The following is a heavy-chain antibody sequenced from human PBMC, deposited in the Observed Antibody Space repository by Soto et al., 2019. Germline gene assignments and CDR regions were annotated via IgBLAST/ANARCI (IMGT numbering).Heavy chain of an antibody. Sequence: GSLRLSCAASGFTFSSYSMSWVRQAPGKGLEWVSGFRTGADDGTTYYADSVKGRFTISRGISKNTLFLQMNSLRAEDTAIYYCAKKVNSGPGSQYFDYWGQGTLVTVS. CDR1: GFTFSSYS. V-gene: IGHV3-23*01. CDR2: FRTGADDGTT. CDR3: AKKVNSGPGSQYFDY. J-gene: IGHJ4*02. D-gene: IGHD3-10*01.